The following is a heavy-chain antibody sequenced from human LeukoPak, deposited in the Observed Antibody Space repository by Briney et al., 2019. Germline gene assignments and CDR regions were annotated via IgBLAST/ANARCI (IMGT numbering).Heavy chain of an antibody. CDR2: INHSGST. CDR3: ARGRHWFGESHFDY. V-gene: IGHV4-34*01. J-gene: IGHJ4*02. CDR1: GGSFSGYY. D-gene: IGHD3-10*01. Sequence: SETLSLTCAAYGGSFSGYYWSWIRQPPGKGLEWIGEINHSGSTNYNPSLKSRVTISVDTSKNQFSLKLSSVTAADTAVYYCARGRHWFGESHFDYWGQGTLVTVSS.